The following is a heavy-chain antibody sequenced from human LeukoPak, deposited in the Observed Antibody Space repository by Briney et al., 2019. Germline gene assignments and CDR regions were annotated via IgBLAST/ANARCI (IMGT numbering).Heavy chain of an antibody. V-gene: IGHV3-11*01. CDR1: GFTFSYYY. CDR2: ISSSGSTI. Sequence: GGSLRLSCEASGFTFSYYYMNWIRQAPGKGLEWVSYISSSGSTIYYADSVKGRFTISRDNAKNSLYLQMNSLRAEDTAVYYCASSDFWSGYSASCFDYWGQGTLVTVSS. CDR3: ASSDFWSGYSASCFDY. D-gene: IGHD3-3*01. J-gene: IGHJ4*02.